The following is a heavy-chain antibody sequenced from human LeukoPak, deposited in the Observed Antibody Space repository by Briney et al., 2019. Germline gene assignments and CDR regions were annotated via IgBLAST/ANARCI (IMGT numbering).Heavy chain of an antibody. D-gene: IGHD6-19*01. CDR3: ARTQWLVLRGAFDY. Sequence: SETLSLTCAVYGGSFSGYYWSWIRQPPGKGLEWIGEINHSGSTNYNPPLKSRVTISVDTSKNQFSLKLSSVTAADTAVYYCARTQWLVLRGAFDYWGQGTLVTVSS. J-gene: IGHJ4*02. V-gene: IGHV4-34*01. CDR1: GGSFSGYY. CDR2: INHSGST.